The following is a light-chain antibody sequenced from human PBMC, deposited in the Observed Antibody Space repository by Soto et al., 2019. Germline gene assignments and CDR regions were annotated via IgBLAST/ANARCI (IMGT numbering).Light chain of an antibody. CDR3: ATWDDNVYV. CDR2: TNS. Sequence: QSALAQPPSASGIPGQTVTISCSISSPNVGTNPVAWYQQLPGTAPKLLIYTNSQRPLGVPVRFSGSKSGTSASLAISGLQSEDEGDYYCATWDDNVYVFGTGTKVTVL. J-gene: IGLJ1*01. CDR1: SPNVGTNP. V-gene: IGLV1-44*01.